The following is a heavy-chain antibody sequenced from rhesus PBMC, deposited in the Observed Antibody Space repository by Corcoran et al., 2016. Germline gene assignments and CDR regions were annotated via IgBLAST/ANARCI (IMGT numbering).Heavy chain of an antibody. V-gene: IGHV3-54*02. CDR2: ISYDGSKK. J-gene: IGHJ6*01. CDR3: ARDHYLGDYGLDS. CDR1: GFTFSSYG. D-gene: IGHD1-38*01. Sequence: SCAASGFTFSSYGMHWVRQAPGKGLEWVAVISYDGSKKYYADSVKDRFTISRDNSKNMLYLQMNNLKLEDTAVYYGARDHYLGDYGLDSWGQGVVVTVSS.